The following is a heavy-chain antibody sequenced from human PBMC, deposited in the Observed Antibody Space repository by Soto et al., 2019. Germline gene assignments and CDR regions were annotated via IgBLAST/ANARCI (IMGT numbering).Heavy chain of an antibody. CDR2: IYYSGST. D-gene: IGHD3-22*01. CDR3: ARLTHYYDSSGFPEDYYYYGMDV. V-gene: IGHV4-59*01. J-gene: IGHJ6*02. CDR1: GGCISSYY. Sequence: SETLSLTCTVSGGCISSYYWSWIRQPPGKGLEWIGYIYYSGSTNYNPSLKSRVTISVDTSKNQFSLKLSSVTAADTAVYYCARLTHYYDSSGFPEDYYYYGMDVWGQGTTVTVSS.